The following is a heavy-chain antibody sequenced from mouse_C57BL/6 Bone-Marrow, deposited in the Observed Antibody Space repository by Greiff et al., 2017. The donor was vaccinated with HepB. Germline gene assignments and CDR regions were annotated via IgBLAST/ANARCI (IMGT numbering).Heavy chain of an antibody. J-gene: IGHJ4*01. CDR1: GFTFSDFY. Sequence: EVQLVDSGGGLVQSGRSLRLSCATSGFTFSDFYMEWVRQAPGKGLEWIAASRNKANDYTTEYSASVKGRFIVSRDTSQSILYLQMNALRAEDTAIYYCARDLYGSSELFYYYAMDYWGQGTSVTVSS. CDR2: SRNKANDYTT. D-gene: IGHD1-1*01. V-gene: IGHV7-1*01. CDR3: ARDLYGSSELFYYYAMDY.